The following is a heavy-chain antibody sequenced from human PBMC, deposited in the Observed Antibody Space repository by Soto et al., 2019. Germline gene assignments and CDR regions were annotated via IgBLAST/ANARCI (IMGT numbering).Heavy chain of an antibody. CDR1: GYTFNSYY. V-gene: IGHV1-46*02. CDR3: ARFGAGAMVRGVIDKNYYYYYMDV. D-gene: IGHD3-10*01. J-gene: IGHJ6*03. Sequence: ASVKVSCKASGYTFNSYYMHWVRQAPGQGLEWMGIINPSGGSTSYAQKFQGRVTMTRDTSTSTVYMELSSLRSEDTAVYYCARFGAGAMVRGVIDKNYYYYYMDVWGKGTTVTVSS. CDR2: INPSGGST.